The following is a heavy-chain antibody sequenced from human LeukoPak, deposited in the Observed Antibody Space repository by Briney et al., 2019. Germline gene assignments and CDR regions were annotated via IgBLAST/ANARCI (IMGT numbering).Heavy chain of an antibody. V-gene: IGHV3-49*04. Sequence: PGGSLRLSCAASGFTFSSYWMSWVRQAPGKGLEWVGFIRSKVYGGTTEYAASVKVRFTISRDDSKSIAYLQMTSLKTEDAGVYYCTRFTIVGVVDAFDIWGQGTMVTVSS. CDR2: IRSKVYGGTT. J-gene: IGHJ3*02. CDR1: GFTFSSYW. CDR3: TRFTIVGVVDAFDI. D-gene: IGHD3-3*01.